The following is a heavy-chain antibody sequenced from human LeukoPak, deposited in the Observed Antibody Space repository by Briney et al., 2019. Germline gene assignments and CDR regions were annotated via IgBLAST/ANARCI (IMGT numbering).Heavy chain of an antibody. CDR2: IYYSGST. CDR3: ARVLIGNYDFWSGLFDY. D-gene: IGHD3-3*01. CDR1: GGSISSYY. V-gene: IGHV4-59*13. Sequence: PSETLSLTCTVSGGSISSYYWSWIRRPPGKGLEWIGYIYYSGSTNYNPSLKSRVTISVDTSKNLFSLKLSSVTAADTAVYYCARVLIGNYDFWSGLFDYWGQGTLVTVSS. J-gene: IGHJ4*02.